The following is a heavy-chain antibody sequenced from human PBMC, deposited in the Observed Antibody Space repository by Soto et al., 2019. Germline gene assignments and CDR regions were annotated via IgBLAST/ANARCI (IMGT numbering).Heavy chain of an antibody. D-gene: IGHD2-2*01. CDR2: IIASGGGA. V-gene: IGHV3-23*01. CDR1: GFTFSNYA. Sequence: EVQLLESGGGLVQPGGSLRLSCAASGFTFSNYAMSRVRQAPGKGLEWVSTIIASGGGAFYADSVKGRFTISRDDSKNTLSLQMNSLRAEDTALYYCARRAYCSRTICCHCFDSWGQGTLVTVSS. CDR3: ARRAYCSRTICCHCFDS. J-gene: IGHJ4*02.